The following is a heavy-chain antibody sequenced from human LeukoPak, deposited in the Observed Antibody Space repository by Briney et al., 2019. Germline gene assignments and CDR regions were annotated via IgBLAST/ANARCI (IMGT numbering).Heavy chain of an antibody. Sequence: GGSLRLSCTASGSTFSSSGMHWVRQAPGKGLEWVALISFDGSDIFHVDSVKGRFTISRDNAKNTLFLQMNSLRAEDTGVYYCAKDLYSNGWYNYFDPWGQGTLVTVSS. J-gene: IGHJ5*02. V-gene: IGHV3-33*05. CDR1: GSTFSSSG. CDR2: ISFDGSDI. CDR3: AKDLYSNGWYNYFDP. D-gene: IGHD6-19*01.